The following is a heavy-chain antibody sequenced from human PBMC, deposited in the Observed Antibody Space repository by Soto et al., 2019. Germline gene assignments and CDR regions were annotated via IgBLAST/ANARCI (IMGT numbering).Heavy chain of an antibody. D-gene: IGHD3-10*01. Sequence: LSLTSTVSYGNIISHDWRRIMKNPGKRMEWIGYVHHSWGSSYNPSLQSRVAISLDTSKSQFSLKVTSVTATDTAVYYCARQGFGPLHGVVDVWGQGTTVTVSS. V-gene: IGHV4-59*08. CDR1: YGNIISHD. CDR3: ARQGFGPLHGVVDV. CDR2: VHHSWGS. J-gene: IGHJ6*01.